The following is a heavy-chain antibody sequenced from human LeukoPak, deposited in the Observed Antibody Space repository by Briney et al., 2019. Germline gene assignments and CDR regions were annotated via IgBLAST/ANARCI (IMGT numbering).Heavy chain of an antibody. CDR2: IIPIFGTA. Sequence: GSSVKVSRKASGGTFSSYAISWVRQAPGQGLEWMGGIIPIFGTANYAQKFQGRVTITADKSTSTAYMELSSLRSEDTAVYYCASSRGYSSGWSRGYFDYWGQGTLVTVSS. CDR3: ASSRGYSSGWSRGYFDY. CDR1: GGTFSSYA. V-gene: IGHV1-69*06. J-gene: IGHJ4*02. D-gene: IGHD6-19*01.